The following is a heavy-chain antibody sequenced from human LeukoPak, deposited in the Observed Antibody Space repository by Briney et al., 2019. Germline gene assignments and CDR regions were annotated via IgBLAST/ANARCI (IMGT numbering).Heavy chain of an antibody. CDR1: GFTFSSYA. V-gene: IGHV3-23*01. J-gene: IGHJ4*02. CDR2: ISGSGGST. CDR3: AKEVPDYYDSSGYYFPVL. D-gene: IGHD3-22*01. Sequence: GGSLRLSCAASGFTFSSYAMSWVRQAPGKGLEWVSAISGSGGSTYYADSVKGRFTISRDNSKNTLYLQINSLRAEDTAVYYCAKEVPDYYDSSGYYFPVLWGQGTLVTVSS.